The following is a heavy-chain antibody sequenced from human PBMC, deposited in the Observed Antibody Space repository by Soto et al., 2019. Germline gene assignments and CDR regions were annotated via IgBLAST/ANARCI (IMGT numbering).Heavy chain of an antibody. Sequence: SETLSLTCTVTGGSINSGSYYWSWIRQHPGKGLEWIGNINYSGSTYYNPSLKSRVLMSVDASQNQFFLKLTSVTAADTAIYYCARDRLMGQYFRSWGQGTLVTVSS. CDR2: INYSGST. V-gene: IGHV4-31*03. CDR1: GGSINSGSYY. CDR3: ARDRLMGQYFRS. D-gene: IGHD3-10*01. J-gene: IGHJ4*02.